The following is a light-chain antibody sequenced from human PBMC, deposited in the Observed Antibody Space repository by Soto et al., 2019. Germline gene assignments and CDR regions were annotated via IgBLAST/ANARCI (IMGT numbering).Light chain of an antibody. CDR3: QQYYGNPT. V-gene: IGKV4-1*01. CDR1: QSVLYSSNSKNY. CDR2: WAS. Sequence: DIVMTQSPDSLSVSLGERATINFRSSQSVLYSSNSKNYLAWYQHKPGQPPKLLIYWASTRESGVPERFSGSGSGTAFTLTISSLQAEDVSVYFCQQYYGNPTFGGGTKVEIK. J-gene: IGKJ4*01.